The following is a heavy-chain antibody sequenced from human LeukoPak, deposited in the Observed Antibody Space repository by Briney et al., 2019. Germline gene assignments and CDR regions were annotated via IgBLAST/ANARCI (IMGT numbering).Heavy chain of an antibody. CDR1: GYTFTGYY. CDR3: ARGVDPTSDY. CDR2: MNPNSGNT. J-gene: IGHJ4*02. D-gene: IGHD6-6*01. Sequence: GASVKVSCKASGYTFTGYYIHWVRQATGQGLEWMGWMNPNSGNTGYAQKFQGRVTITRNISIRTAYMELSSLRSEDTAVYYCARGVDPTSDYWGQGTLVTVSS. V-gene: IGHV1-8*02.